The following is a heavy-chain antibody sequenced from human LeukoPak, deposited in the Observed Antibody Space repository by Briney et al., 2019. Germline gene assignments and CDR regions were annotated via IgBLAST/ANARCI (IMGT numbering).Heavy chain of an antibody. CDR2: ISGSGGST. Sequence: PGGSLRLSCAASGFTFSSYAMSWVRQAPGKGLEWVSAISGSGGSTYYADSVKGRFTISRDNSKNTLYLQMNSLRAEDTAVYYCAKVGGYCSSTSCREFDPWGQGTLVTVSS. J-gene: IGHJ5*02. V-gene: IGHV3-23*01. D-gene: IGHD2-2*01. CDR1: GFTFSSYA. CDR3: AKVGGYCSSTSCREFDP.